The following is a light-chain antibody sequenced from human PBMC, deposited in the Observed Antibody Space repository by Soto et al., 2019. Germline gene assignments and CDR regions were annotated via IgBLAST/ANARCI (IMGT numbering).Light chain of an antibody. J-gene: IGKJ3*01. CDR1: QSISSSY. V-gene: IGKV3-20*01. CDR2: GAS. CDR3: QQYNSSPPEFT. Sequence: EIVVTQSPGTLSVSPGERVTLSCRASQSISSSYLAWYQQRPGQAPRLLIVGASYRATGIPSRFSGRGSGTDFTLTLSKLEPEDFAVYYCQQYNSSPPEFTFGPGTKVD.